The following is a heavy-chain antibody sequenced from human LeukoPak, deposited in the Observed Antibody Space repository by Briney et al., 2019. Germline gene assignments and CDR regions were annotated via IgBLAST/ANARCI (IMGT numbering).Heavy chain of an antibody. Sequence: PSETLSLTCTVSGASVSSGSYYWSWIRQPPGKGLEWIGYIYYSGSTNYNPSLRSRVTTSVDTSKNQFSLKLSSVTAADTAVYYCARGSRGYSYGWGQGTLVTVSS. J-gene: IGHJ4*02. D-gene: IGHD5-18*01. CDR1: GASVSSGSYY. V-gene: IGHV4-61*01. CDR2: IYYSGST. CDR3: ARGSRGYSYG.